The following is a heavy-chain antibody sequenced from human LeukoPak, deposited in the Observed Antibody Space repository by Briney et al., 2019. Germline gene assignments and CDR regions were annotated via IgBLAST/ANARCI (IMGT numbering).Heavy chain of an antibody. CDR1: GGSISSYY. CDR2: IYYSGST. CDR3: ASDPYYYGSGRSGIV. D-gene: IGHD3-10*01. V-gene: IGHV4-59*08. J-gene: IGHJ4*02. Sequence: PSETLSLTCTVSGGSISSYYWSWIRQPPGKGLEWIGYIYYSGSTYYNPSLKSRVTISVDTSKNQFSLKLSSVTAADTAVYYCASDPYYYGSGRSGIVWGQGTLVTVSS.